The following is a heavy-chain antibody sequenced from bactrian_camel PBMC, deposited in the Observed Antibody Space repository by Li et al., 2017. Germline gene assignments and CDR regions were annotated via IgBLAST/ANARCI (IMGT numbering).Heavy chain of an antibody. CDR3: AADLRGGPQCYDRVRGGMLDY. CDR2: IDSDGST. CDR1: GYTISSYC. D-gene: IGHD3*01. V-gene: IGHV3S9*01. J-gene: IGHJ4*01. Sequence: QVQLVESGGGSVQVGGSLRLSCVASGYTISSYCMGWFRQIPGKEREGVAGIDSDGSTSYADSVKGRFTISQDSASNTLYLQMNDLRPGDTAMYYCAADLRGGPQCYDRVRGGMLDYGGRGTQVTVS.